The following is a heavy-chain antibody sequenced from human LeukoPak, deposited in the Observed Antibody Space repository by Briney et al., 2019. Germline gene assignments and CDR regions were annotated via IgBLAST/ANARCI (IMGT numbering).Heavy chain of an antibody. Sequence: PSETLSLTCTVSGGSISSYYSSWIRQPPGKGLEWIGYIYYSGSTNYNPSLKSRVTISVDTSKNQFSLKLSSVTAADTAVYYCARGRWLQSSLVFDYWGQGTLVTVSS. CDR2: IYYSGST. V-gene: IGHV4-59*01. J-gene: IGHJ4*02. CDR3: ARGRWLQSSLVFDY. D-gene: IGHD5-24*01. CDR1: GGSISSYY.